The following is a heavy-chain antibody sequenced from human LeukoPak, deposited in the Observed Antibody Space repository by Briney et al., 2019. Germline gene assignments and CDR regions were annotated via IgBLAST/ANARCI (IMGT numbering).Heavy chain of an antibody. CDR1: GFTFSSYW. V-gene: IGHV3-74*01. CDR3: ARDGSDSSGYFDY. J-gene: IGHJ4*02. CDR2: INSDGSST. Sequence: GGSLRLSCAASGFTFSSYWMHWVRQAPGKGLVWVSRINSDGSSTNYADSVKGRFTISRDNAKNTLYLQMNSLRAEDTAVYYCARDGSDSSGYFDYWGQGTLVTVSS. D-gene: IGHD3-22*01.